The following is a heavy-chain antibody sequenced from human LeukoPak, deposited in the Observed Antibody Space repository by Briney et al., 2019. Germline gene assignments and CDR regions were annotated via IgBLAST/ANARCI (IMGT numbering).Heavy chain of an antibody. CDR2: INPNNGGT. V-gene: IGHV1-2*02. CDR3: ARDVSLTAARPRFVDY. CDR1: GYTFTGYY. J-gene: IGHJ4*02. Sequence: ASVNVSCKTSGYTFTGYYMHWVRQAPGQGLEWMGGINPNNGGTNYAQKFQGRVTMTRDTSITTAYMELSSLRSDDTAVYYCARDVSLTAARPRFVDYWGQGTLVTVSS. D-gene: IGHD6-6*01.